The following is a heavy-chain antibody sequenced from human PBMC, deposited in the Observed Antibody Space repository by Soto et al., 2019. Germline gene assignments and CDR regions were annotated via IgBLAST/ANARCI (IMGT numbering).Heavy chain of an antibody. CDR2: IDWDDDK. Sequence: SGPTLVNPTQTLTLTCTFSGFSLGTTGMRVSWIRQPPGKALEWLARIDWDDDKFYSTSLKTRLTISKDTSKNQVVLRMTNMDPADTATYYCARTAGYYRGRQFDYWGQGTLVTVSS. CDR3: ARTAGYYRGRQFDY. CDR1: GFSLGTTGMR. V-gene: IGHV2-70*04. D-gene: IGHD3-10*01. J-gene: IGHJ4*02.